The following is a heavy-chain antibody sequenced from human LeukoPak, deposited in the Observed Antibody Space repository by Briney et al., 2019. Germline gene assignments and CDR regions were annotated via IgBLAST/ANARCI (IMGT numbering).Heavy chain of an antibody. CDR1: GGSFSGYY. V-gene: IGHV4-34*01. CDR3: ARLGGSGSHHGGAIDY. D-gene: IGHD3-10*01. Sequence: SETLSLTCAVYGGSFSGYYWSWIRQPPGKGLEWIGEINHSGSTNYNPSLKSRVTISVDTSKNQFSLELSSVTAADTAVYYCARLGGSGSHHGGAIDYWGQGTLVTVSS. J-gene: IGHJ4*02. CDR2: INHSGST.